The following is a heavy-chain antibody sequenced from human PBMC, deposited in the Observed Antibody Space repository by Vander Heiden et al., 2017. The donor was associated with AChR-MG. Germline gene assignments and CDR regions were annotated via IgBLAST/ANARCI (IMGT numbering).Heavy chain of an antibody. CDR3: TTDGYGGSYFGYYGMDV. J-gene: IGHJ6*02. CDR2: IKSKTDGGTT. V-gene: IGHV3-15*01. CDR1: GFTFSNAW. Sequence: EVQLVESGGGLVKPGGSLRLSCAASGFTFSNAWMGWVRQAPGKGLVWVGRIKSKTDGGTTDYAAPVKGRFTISRDNSKNTLYLQMNSLKTEDRAVYYCTTDGYGGSYFGYYGMDVWGQGTTVTVSS. D-gene: IGHD1-26*01.